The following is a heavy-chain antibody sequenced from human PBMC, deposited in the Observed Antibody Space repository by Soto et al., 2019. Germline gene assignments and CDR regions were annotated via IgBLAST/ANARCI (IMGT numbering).Heavy chain of an antibody. J-gene: IGHJ4*02. Sequence: PSETLSLTCTVSGGSISSGDYYWSWIRQPPGKGLEWIGYIYYSGSTYYNPSLKSRVTISVDTSKNQFSLKLSSVTAADTAVYYCARGGDTGLGELSLYKSFDYWGKGTLVTVSS. CDR3: ARGGDTGLGELSLYKSFDY. D-gene: IGHD3-16*02. CDR1: GGSISSGDYY. CDR2: IYYSGST. V-gene: IGHV4-30-4*01.